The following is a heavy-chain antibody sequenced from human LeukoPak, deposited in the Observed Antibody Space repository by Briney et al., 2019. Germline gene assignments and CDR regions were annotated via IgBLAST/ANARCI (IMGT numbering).Heavy chain of an antibody. CDR2: IYYSGST. CDR1: GGSISSGGYY. CDR3: AREGREYQLLKGEWFDP. J-gene: IGHJ5*02. D-gene: IGHD2-2*01. V-gene: IGHV4-31*11. Sequence: SETLSLTCAVYGGSISSGGYYWSWIRQHPGKGLEWIGYIYYSGSTYYNPSLKSRDTISVDTSKNQFSLKLSSVTAADTAVYYCAREGREYQLLKGEWFDPWGQGTLVTVSS.